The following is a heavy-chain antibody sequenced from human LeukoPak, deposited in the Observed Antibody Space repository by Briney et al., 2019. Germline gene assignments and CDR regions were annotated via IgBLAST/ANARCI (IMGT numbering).Heavy chain of an antibody. CDR1: GGSISSSSDF. V-gene: IGHV4-39*01. D-gene: IGHD3-3*02. CDR2: IYYSGST. Sequence: SETLSLTCTVSGGSISSSSDFWGWIRQPPGKGLEWIGTIYYSGSTYYNPSLKSRVTISVDTSKNQFSLKLSSVTAADTAVYYCAARQRITIGYWGQGTLVTVSS. CDR3: AARQRITIGY. J-gene: IGHJ4*02.